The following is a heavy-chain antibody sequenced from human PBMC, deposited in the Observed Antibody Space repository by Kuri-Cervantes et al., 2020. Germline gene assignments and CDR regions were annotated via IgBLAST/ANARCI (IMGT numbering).Heavy chain of an antibody. CDR2: IWYDGSNK. Sequence: GGSLRLSCAASGFTFSSYGMHWVRQAPGKGLEWVAVIWYDGSNKYYADSVKGRFTISRDNSKNTLYLQMNSLRAEDTAVYYCARAHGDRPPPGYWGQGTLVTVSS. CDR1: GFTFSSYG. J-gene: IGHJ4*02. CDR3: ARAHGDRPPPGY. D-gene: IGHD2-21*02. V-gene: IGHV3-33*01.